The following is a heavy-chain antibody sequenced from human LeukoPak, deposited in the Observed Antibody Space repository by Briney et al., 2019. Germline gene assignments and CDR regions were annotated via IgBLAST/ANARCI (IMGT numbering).Heavy chain of an antibody. J-gene: IGHJ4*02. Sequence: GGSLRLSCAASGFSFSDYWMSWVRQAPGKGLEWVANIKHDGSEKYYVDSVKGRFTISRDNAQNSLYLQMNSLRPEDTAVYYCARGSGRDHPDYWGQGTLVTVSS. CDR1: GFSFSDYW. V-gene: IGHV3-7*01. CDR2: IKHDGSEK. CDR3: ARGSGRDHPDY.